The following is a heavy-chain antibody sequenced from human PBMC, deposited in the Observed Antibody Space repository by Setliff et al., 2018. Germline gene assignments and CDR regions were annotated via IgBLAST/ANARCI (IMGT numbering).Heavy chain of an antibody. CDR3: AREAYSNSPYHYYGMDV. CDR2: IYPIGST. Sequence: KPSETLSLTCAVSGGSISSGSYYWSWIRQSAGKGLQWVGRIYPIGSTNYNPSLKSRVTISLDTSKNQFSLKVNSVTAADTAVYYCAREAYSNSPYHYYGMDVWGQGTTVTVSS. CDR1: GGSISSGSYY. D-gene: IGHD4-4*01. V-gene: IGHV4-61*02. J-gene: IGHJ6*02.